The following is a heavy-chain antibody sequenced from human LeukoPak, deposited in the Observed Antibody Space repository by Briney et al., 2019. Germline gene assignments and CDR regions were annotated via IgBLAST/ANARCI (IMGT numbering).Heavy chain of an antibody. CDR2: IDWDDDK. D-gene: IGHD3-22*01. CDR1: GFSLSTSGMR. J-gene: IGHJ4*01. Sequence: SGPALVKPTQTLTLTCTFSGFSLSTSGMRVSWIRQPPGKALEWLARIDWDDDKSYSTSLKTRLTISKDTSKNQVVLTMTNMDPVETATYYWARMGYYDSSGYQDTPGFDYWGQEPWSPSPQ. CDR3: ARMGYYDSSGYQDTPGFDY. V-gene: IGHV2-70*04.